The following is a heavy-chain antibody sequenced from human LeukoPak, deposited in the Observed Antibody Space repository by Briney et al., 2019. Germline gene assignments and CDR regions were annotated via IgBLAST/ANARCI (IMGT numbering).Heavy chain of an antibody. CDR3: ARKIYYYGSGSYP. Sequence: PSETLSLTCSVSGGSISSRSYYWGWIRQPPGKGLEWIGSIYYSGNTYYNPSLKSRVTISVDTSKNQFSLKLSSVTAADTAVYYCARKIYYYGSGSYPWGQGTLVTVSS. CDR1: GGSISSRSYY. V-gene: IGHV4-39*07. J-gene: IGHJ4*02. D-gene: IGHD3-10*01. CDR2: IYYSGNT.